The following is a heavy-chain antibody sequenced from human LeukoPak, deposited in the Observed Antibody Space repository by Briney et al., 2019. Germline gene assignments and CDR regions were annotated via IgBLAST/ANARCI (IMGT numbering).Heavy chain of an antibody. CDR1: GYSFTSYW. Sequence: GESLKISCQGSGYSFTSYWIGWVRQMPGKGLEWMGIIYPGDSDTRYSPSFQGQVTISADKSISTAYLQWSSLKASDTAMYYCARRRLGGSATVGTFYFDPWGPGTLVIVSS. V-gene: IGHV5-51*01. D-gene: IGHD7-27*01. CDR3: ARRRLGGSATVGTFYFDP. CDR2: IYPGDSDT. J-gene: IGHJ5*02.